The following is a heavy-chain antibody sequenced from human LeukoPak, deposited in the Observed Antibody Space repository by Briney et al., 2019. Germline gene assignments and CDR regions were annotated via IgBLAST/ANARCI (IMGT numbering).Heavy chain of an antibody. Sequence: GGTLRLSCAASGFTFSSYGMSWVRQAPGKGLEWVSAISGSGGSTYYADSVKGRFTISRDNSKNTLYLQINSLGPEDTALYYCAKAREGTVVIDYWGQGTLVTVSS. CDR3: AKAREGTVVIDY. CDR1: GFTFSSYG. V-gene: IGHV3-23*01. CDR2: ISGSGGST. J-gene: IGHJ4*02. D-gene: IGHD1-1*01.